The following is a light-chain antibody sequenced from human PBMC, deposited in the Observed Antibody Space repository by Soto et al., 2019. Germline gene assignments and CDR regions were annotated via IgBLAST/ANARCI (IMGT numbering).Light chain of an antibody. Sequence: EIVMTQSPATLSMSPGERATLSCTASHYVYSKVAWFQQRPGQAPRLLIYRASARATGTPARFSGSGSGTEFTLTITSLQSEDFAVYYCQQYHNLWTFGQGTEVEIK. V-gene: IGKV3-15*01. CDR2: RAS. CDR1: HYVYSK. CDR3: QQYHNLWT. J-gene: IGKJ1*01.